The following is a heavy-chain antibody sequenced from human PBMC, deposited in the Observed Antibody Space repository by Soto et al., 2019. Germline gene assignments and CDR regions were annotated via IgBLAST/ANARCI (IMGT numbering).Heavy chain of an antibody. J-gene: IGHJ5*02. CDR3: AKEVRQWLVNWFDP. CDR2: ISYDGSNK. Sequence: QVQLVESGGGVVQPGRSLGLSCAASGFTFSSYGMHWVRQAPGKGLEWVAVISYDGSNKYYADSVKGRFTISRDNSKNTLYLQMNSLRAEDTAVYYCAKEVRQWLVNWFDPWGQGTLVTVSS. CDR1: GFTFSSYG. V-gene: IGHV3-30*18. D-gene: IGHD6-19*01.